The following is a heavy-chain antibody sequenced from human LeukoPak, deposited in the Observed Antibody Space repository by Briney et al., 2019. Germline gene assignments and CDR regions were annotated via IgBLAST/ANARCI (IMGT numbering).Heavy chain of an antibody. CDR2: ISSGSSTI. D-gene: IGHD3-16*01. CDR3: ARGETARVDY. V-gene: IGHV3-48*02. Sequence: GGSLRLSSAASGFTFSTYTMNWVRQAPGKGLEWLSYISSGSSTIYYADSVEGRFTISRDNAKNSLYLQMNSLRDEDTAVYYCARGETARVDYWGQGILVTVSS. J-gene: IGHJ4*02. CDR1: GFTFSTYT.